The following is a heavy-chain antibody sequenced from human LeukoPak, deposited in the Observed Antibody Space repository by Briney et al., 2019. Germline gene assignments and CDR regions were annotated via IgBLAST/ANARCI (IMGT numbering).Heavy chain of an antibody. CDR1: GGTFSSYT. CDR3: ASEKLYCGGDCYPTPFDY. CDR2: IIPILGIA. Sequence: SVKVSCKASGGTFSSYTISWVRQAPGQGLEWMGRIIPILGIANYAQKFQGRVTITADKSTSTAYMELSRLRSDDTAVYYCASEKLYCGGDCYPTPFDYWGQGTLVTVSS. D-gene: IGHD2-21*02. V-gene: IGHV1-69*02. J-gene: IGHJ4*02.